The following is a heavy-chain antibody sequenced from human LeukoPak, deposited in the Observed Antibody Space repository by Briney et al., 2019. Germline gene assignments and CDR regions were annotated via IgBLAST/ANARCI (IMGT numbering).Heavy chain of an antibody. V-gene: IGHV3-48*04. CDR2: ISSSSSTI. J-gene: IGHJ4*02. Sequence: GGSLRLSCAASGFTFSSYSMNWVHQAPGKGLEWVSYISSSSSTIYYADSVKGRFTISRDNAKNSLYLQMNSLRAEDTAVYYCARDILKRLLLGYFDYWGQGTLVTVSS. CDR1: GFTFSSYS. CDR3: ARDILKRLLLGYFDY. D-gene: IGHD3-3*01.